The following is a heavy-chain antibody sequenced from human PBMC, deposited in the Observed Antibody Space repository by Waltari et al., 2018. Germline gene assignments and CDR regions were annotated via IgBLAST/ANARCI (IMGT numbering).Heavy chain of an antibody. V-gene: IGHV2-70*01. Sequence: QVTLRESGPALLKPTQTLTLTCTFSGFSLTTSGMCVNWIRQPPGKALEWLAHIDWEDDKYYNKSLQSRLRISRDTSKNQVVLTMTNMDPADTATYFCARVSNWHGGFYFDFWGQGALVTVSS. CDR2: IDWEDDK. J-gene: IGHJ4*02. CDR1: GFSLTTSGMC. CDR3: ARVSNWHGGFYFDF.